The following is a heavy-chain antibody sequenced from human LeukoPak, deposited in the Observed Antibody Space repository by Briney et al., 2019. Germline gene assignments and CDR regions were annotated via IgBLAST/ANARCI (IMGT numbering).Heavy chain of an antibody. D-gene: IGHD2-2*01. CDR2: ISAYNGNT. V-gene: IGHV1-18*01. CDR3: ARGVVPAVQVDAFDI. Sequence: ASVKVSCKAYGHTFTSYGISWVRQAPGQGLEWMGWISAYNGNTNYAQKLQGRVTMTTDTSTSTAYMELRSLRSDDTAVYYCARGVVPAVQVDAFDIWGQGTMVTVSS. CDR1: GHTFTSYG. J-gene: IGHJ3*02.